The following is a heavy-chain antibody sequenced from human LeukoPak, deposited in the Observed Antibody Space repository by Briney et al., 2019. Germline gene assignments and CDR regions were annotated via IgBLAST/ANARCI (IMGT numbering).Heavy chain of an antibody. D-gene: IGHD3-10*01. CDR3: TGNYYGSGSYADFDY. J-gene: IGHJ4*02. CDR1: VFTFSSYA. V-gene: IGHV3-30*04. CDR2: ISYDGSNK. Sequence: GGSLRLSCAASVFTFSSYAMHWVRQAPGKGLEWVAVISYDGSNKYYADSVKGRFTISRDNSKNTLYLQMNSLRAEDTAVYYCTGNYYGSGSYADFDYWGQGTLVTVSS.